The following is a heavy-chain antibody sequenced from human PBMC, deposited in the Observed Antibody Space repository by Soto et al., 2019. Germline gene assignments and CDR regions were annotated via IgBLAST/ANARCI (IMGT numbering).Heavy chain of an antibody. D-gene: IGHD3-16*01. J-gene: IGHJ4*02. CDR1: GLTFSGSA. V-gene: IGHV3-73*01. CDR2: IRRKANNYAT. Sequence: EVQLVESGGGLVQPGGSLKLSCAVSGLTFSGSAMHWVRQASGKGLEWVGHIRRKANNYATAYAASVKGRFTISRDDSKNTAYLQMNSLKTEDTAGYYCSANDHDDHTNFDQWGQGTVVTVSS. CDR3: SANDHDDHTNFDQ.